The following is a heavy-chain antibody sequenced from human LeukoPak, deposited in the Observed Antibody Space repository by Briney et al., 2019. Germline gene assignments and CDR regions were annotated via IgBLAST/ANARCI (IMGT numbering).Heavy chain of an antibody. Sequence: GGSLRLSCAASGFTFSSYGMHWVRQAPGKGLEWVAFIRYDGSNKYYADSVKGRFTISRDNSKNTLYLQMNSLRAEDTAVYYCARHDFWSGYHIDYWGQGTLVTVSS. J-gene: IGHJ4*02. CDR2: IRYDGSNK. CDR3: ARHDFWSGYHIDY. V-gene: IGHV3-30*02. CDR1: GFTFSSYG. D-gene: IGHD3-3*01.